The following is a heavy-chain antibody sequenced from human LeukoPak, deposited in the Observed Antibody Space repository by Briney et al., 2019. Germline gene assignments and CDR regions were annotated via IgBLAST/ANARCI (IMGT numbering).Heavy chain of an antibody. J-gene: IGHJ4*02. Sequence: GASVKVSCKASGYTFTSYGISWVRQAPGQGLEWMGWISAYNGNTNYAQKFQGRVTITTDESTSTAYMELSSLRSEDTAVYYCARDYGSGSYYGFDYWGQGTLVTVSS. CDR1: GYTFTSYG. CDR2: ISAYNGNT. V-gene: IGHV1-18*01. CDR3: ARDYGSGSYYGFDY. D-gene: IGHD3-10*01.